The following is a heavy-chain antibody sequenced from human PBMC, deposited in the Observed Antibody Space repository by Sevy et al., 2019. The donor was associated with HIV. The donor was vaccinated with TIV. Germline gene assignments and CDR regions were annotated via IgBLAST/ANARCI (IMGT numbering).Heavy chain of an antibody. V-gene: IGHV1-24*01. CDR1: GYTLTELS. CDR2: FDPEDGET. D-gene: IGHD2-21*01. CDR3: ATDGIAVLGMDV. Sequence: ASVKVSCKVSGYTLTELSMHWVRQAPGKGLEWMGGFDPEDGETIYAQKFQGRITMTEETSTDTAYMELSLLTSEDTALYYCATDGIAVLGMDVWGQGTTVTVSS. J-gene: IGHJ6*02.